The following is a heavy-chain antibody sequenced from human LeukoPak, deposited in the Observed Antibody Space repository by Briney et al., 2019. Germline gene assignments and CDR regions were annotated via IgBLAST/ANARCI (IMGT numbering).Heavy chain of an antibody. CDR3: ARVPPYYDILTGYFHFDY. CDR1: GYTFTGYY. D-gene: IGHD3-9*01. J-gene: IGHJ4*02. V-gene: IGHV1-2*04. CDR2: INPNSGGT. Sequence: ASVKVSCKASGYTFTGYYMHWVRQAPGQGLEWMGWINPNSGGTNYAQKFQGWVTMTRDTSISTAYMELSRLRSDDTAVYYCARVPPYYDILTGYFHFDYWGQGTLVTVSS.